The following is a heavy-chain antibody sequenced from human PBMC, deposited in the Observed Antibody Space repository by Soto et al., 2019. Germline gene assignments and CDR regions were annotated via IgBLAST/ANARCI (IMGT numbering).Heavy chain of an antibody. CDR2: ISAYNGNT. CDR1: GYTFTSYG. D-gene: IGHD6-6*01. J-gene: IGHJ6*02. V-gene: IGHV1-18*01. Sequence: QVQLVQSGAEVKKPGASVKVSCKASGYTFTSYGISWVRQAPGQGLEWMGWISAYNGNTNYAQKLQGRVTMTTDTSTSTAYMDLRSLRSDDTAVYYCARDINPSYGSSDLYYYYYYGMDVWGQGTKVTVSS. CDR3: ARDINPSYGSSDLYYYYYYGMDV.